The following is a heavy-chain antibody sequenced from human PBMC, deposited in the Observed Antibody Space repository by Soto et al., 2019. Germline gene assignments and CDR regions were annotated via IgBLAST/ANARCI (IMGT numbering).Heavy chain of an antibody. V-gene: IGHV4-59*01. Sequence: SETLSLTCTVSGGSISSYYWSWIRQPPGKGLEWIGYIYYSGSTNYNPSLKSRVTISVDTSKNQFSLKLSSVTAADTAVYYCARVPLLQWFGEFDYWGQGTLVTVSS. CDR1: GGSISSYY. CDR2: IYYSGST. CDR3: ARVPLLQWFGEFDY. J-gene: IGHJ4*02. D-gene: IGHD3-10*01.